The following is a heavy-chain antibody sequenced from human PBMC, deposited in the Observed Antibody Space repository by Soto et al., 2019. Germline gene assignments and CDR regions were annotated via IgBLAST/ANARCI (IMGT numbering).Heavy chain of an antibody. D-gene: IGHD1-1*01. CDR3: ARHRRETGTYAQPLDY. Sequence: PSETLSLTCTVSGGSISSSSYYWGWIRQPPGKGLEWIGSIYYSGSTYYNPSLKSRVTISVDTSKNQFSLKLSSVTAADTAVYYCARHRRETGTYAQPLDYWGQGTLVTVS. CDR1: GGSISSSSYY. J-gene: IGHJ4*02. V-gene: IGHV4-39*01. CDR2: IYYSGST.